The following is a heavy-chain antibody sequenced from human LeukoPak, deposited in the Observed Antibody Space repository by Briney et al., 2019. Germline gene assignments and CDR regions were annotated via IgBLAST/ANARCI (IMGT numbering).Heavy chain of an antibody. D-gene: IGHD2-21*02. CDR3: ARATGNTVVVTANTYYYSYMDV. J-gene: IGHJ6*03. CDR2: IYTSGST. V-gene: IGHV4-4*09. CDR1: GGSISSYY. Sequence: SETLSLTCTVSGGSISSYYWSLIRQPPGKGLEWIGYIYTSGSTNYNPSLKSRVTISVDTSKNQFSLKLSSVTAADTTVYYCARATGNTVVVTANTYYYSYMDVCGKGTTVTVSS.